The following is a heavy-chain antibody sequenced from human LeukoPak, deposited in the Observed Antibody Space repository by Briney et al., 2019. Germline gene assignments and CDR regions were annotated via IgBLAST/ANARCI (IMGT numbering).Heavy chain of an antibody. CDR3: AKERTGGWPFDY. CDR1: VFTFSNYA. CDR2: ISGSMGTT. D-gene: IGHD6-19*01. V-gene: IGHV3-23*01. Sequence: GGALRLSCAACVFTFSNYAMSWVRQAPGAGREWVSGISGSMGTTYYADSVKRRLTISRENSKNTLYLQMNSLRADDTAVYYCAKERTGGWPFDYWGQGTLVTVSS. J-gene: IGHJ4*02.